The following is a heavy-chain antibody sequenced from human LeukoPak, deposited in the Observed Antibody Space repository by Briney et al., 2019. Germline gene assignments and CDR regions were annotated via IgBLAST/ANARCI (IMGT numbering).Heavy chain of an antibody. V-gene: IGHV1-2*02. CDR1: GYTFTGYY. CDR2: INPNSGGT. Sequence: GASVKVSCKASGYTFTGYYMHWVRQAPAQGLEWMGWINPNSGGTNYAQKFQGSVTMTRDTSISTAYMELSRLRSDDTAVYYCARVLGQDSGSYPPLDYFDYWGQGTLVTVSS. J-gene: IGHJ4*02. D-gene: IGHD1-26*01. CDR3: ARVLGQDSGSYPPLDYFDY.